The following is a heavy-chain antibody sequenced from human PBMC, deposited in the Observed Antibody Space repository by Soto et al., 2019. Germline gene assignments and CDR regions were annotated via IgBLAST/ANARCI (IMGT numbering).Heavy chain of an antibody. CDR2: IYSGGST. CDR1: GFTVSSNY. V-gene: IGHV3-53*01. D-gene: IGHD6-19*01. J-gene: IGHJ4*02. CDR3: ARAAGKEGLYFDY. Sequence: GGSLRLSCAASGFTVSSNYMSWVRQAPGKGLEWVSVIYSGGSTYYADSVKGRFTISRDNSKNTLYLQMNSLRAEDTAVYYCARAAGKEGLYFDYWGQGTLVTVSS.